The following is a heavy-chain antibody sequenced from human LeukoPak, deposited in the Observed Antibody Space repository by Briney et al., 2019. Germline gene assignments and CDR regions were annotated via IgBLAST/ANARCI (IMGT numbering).Heavy chain of an antibody. CDR1: GFTFSSYE. Sequence: GGSLRLSCAASGFTFSSYEMNWVRQAPGKGLEWVSYISSSGSTIYYADSVKGRFTISRDNSKNTLYLQMNSLRAEDTAVYYCARLGSSSWEFDYWGQGTLVTVSS. D-gene: IGHD6-13*01. V-gene: IGHV3-48*03. J-gene: IGHJ4*02. CDR2: ISSSGSTI. CDR3: ARLGSSSWEFDY.